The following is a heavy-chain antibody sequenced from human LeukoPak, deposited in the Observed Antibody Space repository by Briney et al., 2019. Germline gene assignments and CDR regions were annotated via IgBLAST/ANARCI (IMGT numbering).Heavy chain of an antibody. Sequence: SETLSLTCTVSGYSISSSYYWGWIRQPPGKGLEWIGSIYHSGSTYYNPSLKSRVTISVDTSKNQFSLKLSSVTAADTAVYYCAREGPVRYCSSTSCPEYFQHWGQGTLVTVSS. CDR1: GYSISSSYY. CDR3: AREGPVRYCSSTSCPEYFQH. J-gene: IGHJ1*01. D-gene: IGHD2-2*01. V-gene: IGHV4-38-2*02. CDR2: IYHSGST.